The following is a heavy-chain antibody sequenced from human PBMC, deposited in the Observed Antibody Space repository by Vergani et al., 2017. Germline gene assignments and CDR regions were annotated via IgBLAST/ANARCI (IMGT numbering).Heavy chain of an antibody. CDR2: IIPIFGTA. CDR3: ARAPDVYGSGSYYNPTYYYYYMDV. Sequence: QVQLVQSGAEVKKPGSSVKVSCKASGGTFSSYAISWVRQAPGQGLEWLGRIIPIFGTANYAQKFQGRVTITADESTSTAYMELSSLRSEDTAVYYCARAPDVYGSGSYYNPTYYYYYMDVWGKGTTVTVSS. V-gene: IGHV1-69*18. J-gene: IGHJ6*03. CDR1: GGTFSSYA. D-gene: IGHD3-10*01.